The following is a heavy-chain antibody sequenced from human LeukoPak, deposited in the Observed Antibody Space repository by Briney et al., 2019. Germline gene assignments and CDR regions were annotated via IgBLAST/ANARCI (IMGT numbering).Heavy chain of an antibody. V-gene: IGHV3-49*03. CDR2: IRSKAYGETA. CDR3: TRNRGAYNLYDY. CDR1: GFTFGDYA. J-gene: IGHJ4*02. D-gene: IGHD1-1*01. Sequence: GGSLRLSCTASGFTFGDYAMSWIRQAPGKGLEWVGFIRSKAYGETADYAASVKGRFTISRDDSKAIAYLQMNSLETEDTAVYHCTRNRGAYNLYDYWGQGTLVTVSS.